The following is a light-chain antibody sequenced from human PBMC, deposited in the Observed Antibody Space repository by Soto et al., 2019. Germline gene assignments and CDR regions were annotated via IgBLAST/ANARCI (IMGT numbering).Light chain of an antibody. J-gene: IGKJ1*01. Sequence: AIRMTQSPSSFSASTGDRVTITCRASQGISSYLAWYQQKPGKAPELLIYAASTLQSGVPSRFSGSGSGTDFTLTISCLQSEDFATYYCQQYYSYPLTVGQGTKVDIK. CDR1: QGISSY. CDR2: AAS. CDR3: QQYYSYPLT. V-gene: IGKV1-8*01.